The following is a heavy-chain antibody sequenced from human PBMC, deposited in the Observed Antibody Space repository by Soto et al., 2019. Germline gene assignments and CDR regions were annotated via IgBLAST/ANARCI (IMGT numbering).Heavy chain of an antibody. V-gene: IGHV1-3*01. CDR2: INAGNGNT. CDR1: GYTFTSYY. Sequence: GASVKVSCKASGYTFTSYYIHWVRRAPGQRLEWMGWINAGNGNTKYSQKFQGRVTITRDTSASTAYMELSSLRSEDTAVYYCARDRGESITMVRGAPYYYGMDVWGQGTTVTVSS. CDR3: ARDRGESITMVRGAPYYYGMDV. D-gene: IGHD3-10*01. J-gene: IGHJ6*02.